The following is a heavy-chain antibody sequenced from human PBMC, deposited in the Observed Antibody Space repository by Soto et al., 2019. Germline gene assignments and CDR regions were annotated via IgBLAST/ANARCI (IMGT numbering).Heavy chain of an antibody. J-gene: IGHJ4*02. CDR3: ARDLYGSGSSFDY. V-gene: IGHV1-2*02. CDR1: GYTFTGYY. Sequence: ASVKVSCKASGYTFTGYYMYWVRQAPGQGLEWMGWISPNRGGTNYAQKFQGRVTMTRDTSISTAYMELSRLRSDDTAVYYCARDLYGSGSSFDYWGQGTLVTVSS. CDR2: ISPNRGGT. D-gene: IGHD3-10*01.